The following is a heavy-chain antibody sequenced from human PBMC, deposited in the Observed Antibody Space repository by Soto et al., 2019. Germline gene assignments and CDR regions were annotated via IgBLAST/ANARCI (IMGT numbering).Heavy chain of an antibody. D-gene: IGHD1-1*01. CDR1: GASISGFY. Sequence: QVQLQESGPGLVKPSETLSLTCTVSGASISGFYWSWIRKSAGKGLEWIGRIYATGTTDYNPSLKRRVMMTVDTSKKQFSLKLRSVTAADTAVYYCVRYGTKTLRDWFDPWGQGISVTVSS. V-gene: IGHV4-4*07. CDR2: IYATGTT. J-gene: IGHJ5*02. CDR3: VRYGTKTLRDWFDP.